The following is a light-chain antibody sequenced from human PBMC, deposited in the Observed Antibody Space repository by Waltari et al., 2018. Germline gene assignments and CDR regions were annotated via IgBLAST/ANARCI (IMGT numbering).Light chain of an antibody. CDR2: EVK. CDR3: SSYAGSNTVI. CDR1: SNDVGGYNY. Sequence: QSALTQPPSASGSPGQSVTISCTGTSNDVGGYNYVSWYQQHPDKAPKLIIYEVKTRPSGVPDRCSGSKSDNTASLTVSGLQAGDEADYYCSSYAGSNTVIFGGGTKLTAL. J-gene: IGLJ2*01. V-gene: IGLV2-8*01.